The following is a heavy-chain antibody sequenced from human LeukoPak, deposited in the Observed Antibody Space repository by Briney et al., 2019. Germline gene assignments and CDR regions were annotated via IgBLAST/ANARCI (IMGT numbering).Heavy chain of an antibody. D-gene: IGHD3-22*01. CDR3: SRGYNYRFDF. J-gene: IGHJ4*02. Sequence: AGGSLRLSCEVSGFTVSNFWMHWVRHGPGKGLEWVARINTDGKVTNYADFVKGRATISRDNAKNTLFLEMSGLRADDTAVYYCSRGYNYRFDFWGQGTLVVVSS. CDR2: INTDGKVT. CDR1: GFTVSNFW. V-gene: IGHV3-74*01.